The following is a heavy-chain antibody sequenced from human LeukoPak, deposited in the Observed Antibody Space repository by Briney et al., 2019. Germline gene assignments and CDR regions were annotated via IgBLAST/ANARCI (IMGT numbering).Heavy chain of an antibody. CDR1: GFTFSSYA. Sequence: GGSLRLSCAASGFTFSSYAMHWVRQAPGKGLEWVAVISYDGSNKYYADSVKGRFTISRDNPKNTLYLQMNSLRAEDTAVYYCARDKMERIQLWPTYDYYYYGMDVWGQGTTVTVSS. V-gene: IGHV3-30-3*01. CDR2: ISYDGSNK. J-gene: IGHJ6*02. CDR3: ARDKMERIQLWPTYDYYYYGMDV. D-gene: IGHD5-18*01.